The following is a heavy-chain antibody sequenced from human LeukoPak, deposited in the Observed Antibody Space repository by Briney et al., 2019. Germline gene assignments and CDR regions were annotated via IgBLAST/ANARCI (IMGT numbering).Heavy chain of an antibody. CDR1: GGPFSGYY. D-gene: IGHD4-17*01. CDR3: ARGTVTNPFDY. V-gene: IGHV4-34*01. J-gene: IGHJ4*02. CDR2: INHSGST. Sequence: PSETLSLTCAVYGGPFSGYYWSWIRQPPGKGLEWIGEINHSGSTNYNPSLKSRVTISVDTSKNQFSLKLSSVTAADTAVYYCARGTVTNPFDYWGQGTLVTVSS.